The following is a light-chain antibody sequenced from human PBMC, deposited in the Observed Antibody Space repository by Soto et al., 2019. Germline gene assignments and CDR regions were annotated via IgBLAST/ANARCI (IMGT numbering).Light chain of an antibody. Sequence: ESVLTQSPGTLSLSPGERATLYFRAIQSVGSNYLAWYQQKPGQAPRVLIYGASSRATGIPDRFSGSGSGTDFTLTISRLEPEDFAVYYCQQYGSSPPITFGQGTRLEIK. CDR3: QQYGSSPPIT. CDR2: GAS. V-gene: IGKV3-20*01. J-gene: IGKJ5*01. CDR1: QSVGSNY.